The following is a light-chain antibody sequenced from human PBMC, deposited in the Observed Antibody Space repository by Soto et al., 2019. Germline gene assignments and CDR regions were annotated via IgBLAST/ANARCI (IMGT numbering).Light chain of an antibody. CDR1: QSINSW. Sequence: DIQMTQSPSTLSASVGDRVTITCRASQSINSWLAWYQQKPGKAPRLLIYDGSTLESGVPSRFTGGGSGTEFTLTIGSLQPDDFATYYCQQYKIYSWTFGQGTKVEL. CDR3: QQYKIYSWT. J-gene: IGKJ1*01. CDR2: DGS. V-gene: IGKV1-5*01.